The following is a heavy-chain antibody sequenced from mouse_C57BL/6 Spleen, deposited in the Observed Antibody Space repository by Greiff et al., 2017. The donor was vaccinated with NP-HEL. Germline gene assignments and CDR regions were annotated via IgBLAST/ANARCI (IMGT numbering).Heavy chain of an antibody. D-gene: IGHD2-4*01. J-gene: IGHJ1*03. V-gene: IGHV1-80*01. CDR2: IYPGDGDT. Sequence: QVQLQQSGAELVKPGASVKISCKASGYAFSSYWMNWVKQRPGKGLEWIGQIYPGDGDTNYNGKFKGKATLTADKSSSTAYMQLSSLTSEDSAVYFCARTYYDYESSYWYFDVWGTGTTVTVSS. CDR3: ARTYYDYESSYWYFDV. CDR1: GYAFSSYW.